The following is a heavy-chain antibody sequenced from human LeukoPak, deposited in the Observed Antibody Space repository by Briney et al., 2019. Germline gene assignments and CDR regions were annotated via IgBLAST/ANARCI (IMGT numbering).Heavy chain of an antibody. V-gene: IGHV3-23*01. D-gene: IGHD4-17*01. CDR1: GFSFSAYD. CDR2: ITGSGGDT. CDR3: GKKFDYGSMAYYDY. J-gene: IGHJ4*02. Sequence: PGGSLRLSCAVSGFSFSAYDMNWVRQAPGKGLEWVSAITGSGGDTYYADSVKGRFTISRDNSKNTLYLQMNSLRAEDTAVYYCGKKFDYGSMAYYDYWGQGTLVTVSS.